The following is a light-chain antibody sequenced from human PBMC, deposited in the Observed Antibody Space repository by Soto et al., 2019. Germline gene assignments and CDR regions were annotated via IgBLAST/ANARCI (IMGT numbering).Light chain of an antibody. CDR3: QQRSNWPPSLT. V-gene: IGKV3-11*01. CDR2: DAS. CDR1: QSVSSY. J-gene: IGKJ4*01. Sequence: EIVLTQSPATLSLSPGERATLSCRASQSVSSYLAWYQQKPGQAPRLLIYDASNRATGIPARFSGSGSGTDFTLTISSLDHEDFAVYYCQQRSNWPPSLTFGGGTTVEIK.